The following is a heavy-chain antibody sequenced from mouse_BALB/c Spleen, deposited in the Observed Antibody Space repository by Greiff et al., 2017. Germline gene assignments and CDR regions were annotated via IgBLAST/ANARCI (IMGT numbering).Heavy chain of an antibody. J-gene: IGHJ3*01. D-gene: IGHD1-2*01. V-gene: IGHV1-9*01. Sequence: QVQLKQSGAELMKPGASVKISCKATGYTFSSYWIEWVKQRPGHGLEWIGEILPGSGSTNYNEKFKGKATFTADTSSNTAYMQLSSLTSEDSAVYYCAQFITTATRTWFAYWGQGTLVTVSA. CDR3: AQFITTATRTWFAY. CDR2: ILPGSGST. CDR1: GYTFSSYW.